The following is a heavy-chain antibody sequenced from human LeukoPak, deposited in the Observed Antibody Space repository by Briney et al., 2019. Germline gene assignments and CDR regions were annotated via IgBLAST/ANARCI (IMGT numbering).Heavy chain of an antibody. J-gene: IGHJ4*02. Sequence: GGSLRLSCAASGFTFSSYGMHWVRQAPGKGLDWVAFIRYDRNNKYYADSVKGRFTISRDNSKSTLYLQMNSLRAEDTAVYYCTKDTHIGYGDPSAPYGYWGQGTLVTVSS. V-gene: IGHV3-30*02. CDR2: IRYDRNNK. CDR1: GFTFSSYG. D-gene: IGHD4-17*01. CDR3: TKDTHIGYGDPSAPYGY.